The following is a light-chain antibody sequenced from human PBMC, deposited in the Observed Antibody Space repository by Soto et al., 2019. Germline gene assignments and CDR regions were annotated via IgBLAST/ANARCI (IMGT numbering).Light chain of an antibody. CDR1: SSNIGAGYD. V-gene: IGLV1-40*01. CDR3: QSYDGTLSGSYV. J-gene: IGLJ1*01. Sequence: QSVVTQPPSVSGAPGQRVTISCTGSSSNIGAGYDVHWYQQLPGTAPKLVIYGTTNRPSGVPDRFSGSKSGTSASLAITGLQAEDEADYYCQSYDGTLSGSYVFGIGTKVTVL. CDR2: GTT.